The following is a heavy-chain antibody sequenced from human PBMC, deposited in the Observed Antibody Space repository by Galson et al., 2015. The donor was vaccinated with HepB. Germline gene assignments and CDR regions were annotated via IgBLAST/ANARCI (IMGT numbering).Heavy chain of an antibody. Sequence: SLRLSCAASGFTFSSYWMNWVRQAPGKGLEWVSYISSGGSTIYYADSVKGRFTISRDNAKNSLSLQMNSLRAEDTAVYYCVRDGIYCSGGICHPYWGQGTLVTVSS. CDR1: GFTFSSYW. J-gene: IGHJ4*02. CDR2: ISSGGSTI. D-gene: IGHD2-15*01. V-gene: IGHV3-48*03. CDR3: VRDGIYCSGGICHPY.